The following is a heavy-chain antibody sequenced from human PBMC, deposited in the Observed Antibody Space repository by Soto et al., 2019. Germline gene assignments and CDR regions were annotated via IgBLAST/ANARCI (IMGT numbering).Heavy chain of an antibody. CDR2: MYNSGST. CDR3: ARVSSGWYYFDY. Sequence: QVQLQESGPGLVKPSETLSLTCTVSGGSVSSGSYDWSWIRQPPGKGLEWIGYMYNSGSTNYNPSLKSRVIISVDTSKNQFSLKLSSVTAADTAVYYCARVSSGWYYFDYWGQGTLVTVSS. J-gene: IGHJ4*02. CDR1: GGSVSSGSYD. D-gene: IGHD6-19*01. V-gene: IGHV4-61*01.